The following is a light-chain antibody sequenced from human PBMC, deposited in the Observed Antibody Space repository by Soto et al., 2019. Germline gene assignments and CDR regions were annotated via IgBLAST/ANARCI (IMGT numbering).Light chain of an antibody. Sequence: DIQMTQSPSSLSASVGDRVTITCRASQGISRYLAWYQQKPGKVPKLLIYAASTLQSGVPSRFSGSGSGTDFTLTISSLQPEDVATYYCQKYYSAPQTFGRGTKVEIK. V-gene: IGKV1-27*01. CDR3: QKYYSAPQT. CDR1: QGISRY. CDR2: AAS. J-gene: IGKJ1*01.